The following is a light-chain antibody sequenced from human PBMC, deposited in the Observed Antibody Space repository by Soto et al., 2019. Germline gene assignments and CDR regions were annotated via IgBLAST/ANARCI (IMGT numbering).Light chain of an antibody. CDR3: CSLTNGATWV. CDR1: NSDVGSHNF. Sequence: QSALTQPASVSGSPGQSITISCTGTNSDVGSHNFVSWYQQYPGKAPKLLIYEASKRPSGLSNRFSGSKSGNTASLTISGLQAEDDADYYCCSLTNGATWVFGGGTKLTV. J-gene: IGLJ3*02. CDR2: EAS. V-gene: IGLV2-23*01.